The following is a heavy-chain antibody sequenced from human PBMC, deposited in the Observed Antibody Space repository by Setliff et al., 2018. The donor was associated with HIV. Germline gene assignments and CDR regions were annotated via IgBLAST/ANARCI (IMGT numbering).Heavy chain of an antibody. CDR3: VRVAVTGRGLAY. D-gene: IGHD6-19*01. V-gene: IGHV1-2*02. J-gene: IGHJ4*02. Sequence: ASVKVSCKASGYTFTAYYLHWVRQAPGQGPEWMAWINPRNGATTYAQEFQGRVTVTRDTSISTVYLDLTRLTSDDTAIYYCVRVAVTGRGLAYWGQGTRGTVS. CDR1: GYTFTAYY. CDR2: INPRNGAT.